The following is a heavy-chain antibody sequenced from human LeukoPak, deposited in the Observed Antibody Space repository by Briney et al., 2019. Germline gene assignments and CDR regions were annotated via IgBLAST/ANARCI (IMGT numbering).Heavy chain of an antibody. Sequence: PGGSLRLSCAASGFTFSTYAMSWVRQAPGKGLEWVSAISGSSGSTSYADSVKGRFTISRDNSKNTVYLQMNSLRAEDTAVYYCARLGIAAAGEYFDYWGQGTLVTVSS. CDR2: ISGSSGST. V-gene: IGHV3-23*01. D-gene: IGHD6-13*01. J-gene: IGHJ4*02. CDR3: ARLGIAAAGEYFDY. CDR1: GFTFSTYA.